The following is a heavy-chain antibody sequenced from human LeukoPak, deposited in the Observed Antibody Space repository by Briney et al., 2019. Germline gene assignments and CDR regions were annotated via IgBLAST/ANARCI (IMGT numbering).Heavy chain of an antibody. J-gene: IGHJ4*02. D-gene: IGHD3-10*01. CDR3: ARVSLVRGAPDYYFDY. V-gene: IGHV4-4*07. Sequence: SETLSLTCTVSGDSISNYYWSWIRQPAGKGLEWIGRIYSSGSTNYNPSLKSRVTMSVDTSKNQFSLKLSSVTAADTAVYYCARVSLVRGAPDYYFDYWGQGTLVTVSS. CDR1: GDSISNYY. CDR2: IYSSGST.